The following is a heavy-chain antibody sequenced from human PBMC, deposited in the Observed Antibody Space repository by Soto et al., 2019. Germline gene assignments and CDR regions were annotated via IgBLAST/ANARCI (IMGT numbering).Heavy chain of an antibody. CDR2: IYYSGST. CDR1: GGSISSYY. CDR3: ARQGYGDGFGYYYYYMDV. D-gene: IGHD5-18*01. J-gene: IGHJ6*03. Sequence: QVQLQESGPGLVKPSETLSLTCTVSGGSISSYYWSWIRQPPGKGLEWIGYIYYSGSTNYNPSLISRVTITVDTSKNQFSRKLSSVTAADTAVYYCARQGYGDGFGYYYYYMDVCGKGTTVTVSS. V-gene: IGHV4-59*08.